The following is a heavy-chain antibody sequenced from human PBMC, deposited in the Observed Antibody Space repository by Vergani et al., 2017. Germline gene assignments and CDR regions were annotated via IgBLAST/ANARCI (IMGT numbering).Heavy chain of an antibody. Sequence: EVQLVESGGGLVQPGGSLRLSCAASGFTFSSYDMHWVRQATGKGLERVSAIGTAGDTYYPGSVKGRFTISRENAKNSLYLQMNSLRAGDTAVYYCARASWQPWLQDYYYGMDVWGQGP. J-gene: IGHJ6*02. CDR3: ARASWQPWLQDYYYGMDV. V-gene: IGHV3-13*04. D-gene: IGHD5-18*01. CDR2: IGTAGDT. CDR1: GFTFSSYD.